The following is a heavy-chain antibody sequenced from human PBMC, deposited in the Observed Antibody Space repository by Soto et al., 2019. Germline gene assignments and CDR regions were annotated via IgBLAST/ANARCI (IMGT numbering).Heavy chain of an antibody. CDR2: IWYDGSNK. Sequence: SLRLSRAASGFTSSSYGMHWVRQAPVKGLEWAAVIWYDGSNKYYADSVKGRFTISRDNSKNTLYLQMNSLRAEDTAVYYCARESGLLIYCGGDCYPNYFDYWGQGTLVTVSS. V-gene: IGHV3-33*01. D-gene: IGHD2-21*02. CDR3: ARESGLLIYCGGDCYPNYFDY. J-gene: IGHJ4*02. CDR1: GFTSSSYG.